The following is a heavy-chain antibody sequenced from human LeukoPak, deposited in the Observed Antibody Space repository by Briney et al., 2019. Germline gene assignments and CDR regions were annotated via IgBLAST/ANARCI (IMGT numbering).Heavy chain of an antibody. CDR1: GGSISSYY. J-gene: IGHJ4*02. Sequence: PSETLSLTCTVSGGSISSYYWSWIRQPPGKGLEWIGYIYYSGSTNYNPSPKSRATISVDTSKNQFSLKLSSVTAADTAVYYCARRYYDILTGYYRFDYWGQGTLVTVSS. CDR2: IYYSGST. CDR3: ARRYYDILTGYYRFDY. D-gene: IGHD3-9*01. V-gene: IGHV4-59*08.